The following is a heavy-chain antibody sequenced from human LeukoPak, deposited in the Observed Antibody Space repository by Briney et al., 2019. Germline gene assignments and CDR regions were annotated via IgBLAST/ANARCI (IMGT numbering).Heavy chain of an antibody. J-gene: IGHJ4*02. D-gene: IGHD6-19*01. Sequence: GGSLRLSCAASGFTFSSYWMSWVRQTPGKGLEWVANIKQDGSEKYYVDSVKGRFTISRDNAKNSLYLQMNSLRAEDTAVYYCAKGPWLAYPYYFDYWGQGTLVTVSS. V-gene: IGHV3-7*01. CDR3: AKGPWLAYPYYFDY. CDR1: GFTFSSYW. CDR2: IKQDGSEK.